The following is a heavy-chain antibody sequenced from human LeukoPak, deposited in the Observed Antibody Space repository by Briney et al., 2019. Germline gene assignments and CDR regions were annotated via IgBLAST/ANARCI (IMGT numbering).Heavy chain of an antibody. J-gene: IGHJ4*02. Sequence: SQTLSLTCTVSGGSISSGGYSWSWIRQHPGKGLEWIGYIYYSGSTYYNPSLKSRVTISVDTSKNQFSLKLSSVTAADTAVYYCARVRYCSSTSCYTHDYWGQGTLVTVSS. V-gene: IGHV4-31*03. CDR1: GGSISSGGYS. CDR3: ARVRYCSSTSCYTHDY. D-gene: IGHD2-2*02. CDR2: IYYSGST.